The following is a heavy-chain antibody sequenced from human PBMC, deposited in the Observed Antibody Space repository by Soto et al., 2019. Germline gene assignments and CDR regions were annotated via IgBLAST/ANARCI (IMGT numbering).Heavy chain of an antibody. CDR2: MSPNSGNT. J-gene: IGHJ4*02. D-gene: IGHD6-13*01. CDR1: GYTFTSFD. V-gene: IGHV1-8*01. CDR3: ARGVTAGVDY. Sequence: ASVKVSCKTSGYTFTSFDINWVRQATGQGLEWMGWMSPNSGNTGYAQKFQGRVTMTRDTSISTAFMELSSLSSEDTAVYYCARGVTAGVDYWGQGTLVTVSS.